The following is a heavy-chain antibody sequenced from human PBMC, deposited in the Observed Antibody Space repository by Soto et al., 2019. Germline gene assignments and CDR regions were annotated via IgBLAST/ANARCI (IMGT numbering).Heavy chain of an antibody. D-gene: IGHD6-13*01. CDR2: IYYSGST. J-gene: IGHJ5*02. CDR1: GGSISSYY. CDR3: ARFRRGQQLVFDP. Sequence: SETLSLTCTVSGGSISSYYWSWIRQPPGKGLEWIGYIYYSGSTNYNPPLKSRVTISVDTSKNQFSLKLSSVTAADTAVYYCARFRRGQQLVFDPWGQGTLVTVSS. V-gene: IGHV4-59*01.